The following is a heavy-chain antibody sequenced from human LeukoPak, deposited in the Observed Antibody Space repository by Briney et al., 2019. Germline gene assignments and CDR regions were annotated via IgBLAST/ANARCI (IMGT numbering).Heavy chain of an antibody. CDR3: ASGGMRGATRLLFVY. Sequence: PSETLSLTCTVSGGSISSSSYYWGWIRQPPGKGLEWIGSIYYSGSTYYNPYRKSRITISVDTSKNQFSLKLSSVTAADTAVYYCASGGMRGATRLLFVYWGQGTLVTVSS. J-gene: IGHJ4*02. CDR1: GGSISSSSYY. D-gene: IGHD6-6*01. CDR2: IYYSGST. V-gene: IGHV4-39*07.